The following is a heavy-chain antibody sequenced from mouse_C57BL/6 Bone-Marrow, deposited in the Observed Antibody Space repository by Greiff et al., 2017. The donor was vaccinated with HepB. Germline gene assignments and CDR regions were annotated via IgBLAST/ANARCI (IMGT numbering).Heavy chain of an antibody. CDR3: ARSFPWFAY. CDR2: IYPGSGNT. CDR1: GYTFTDYY. J-gene: IGHJ3*01. V-gene: IGHV1-76*01. Sequence: VQLQQSGAELVRPGASVKLSCKASGYTFTDYYINWVKQRPGQGLEWIARIYPGSGNTYYNEKFKGKATLTAEKSSSTAYMQLSSLTSEDSAVYFCARSFPWFAYWGQGTLVTVSA.